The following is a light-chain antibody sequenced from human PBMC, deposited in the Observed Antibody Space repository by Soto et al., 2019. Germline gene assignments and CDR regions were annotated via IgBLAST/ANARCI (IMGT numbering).Light chain of an antibody. CDR2: WAS. CDR1: RTVLYSSNNKNY. V-gene: IGKV4-1*01. CDR3: QQYYSTPLT. Sequence: DIVMTQSPDSLAVSLGERATINCKSSRTVLYSSNNKNYLAWYQQTPGQPPKLLIYWASTRESGVPDRFSGSGSGTDFTLTISSLQAEDVAVYYCQQYYSTPLTFGGGTKVEIK. J-gene: IGKJ4*01.